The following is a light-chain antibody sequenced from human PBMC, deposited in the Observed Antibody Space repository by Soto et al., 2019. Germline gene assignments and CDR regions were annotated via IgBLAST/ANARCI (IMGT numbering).Light chain of an antibody. CDR3: QTWGTGIWV. J-gene: IGLJ3*02. CDR2: LNSDGSH. Sequence: QPVLTQSPSASASLGASVKLTCTVSSGHSSYAIAWHQQQPEKGPRYLMKLNSDGSHSKGDGIPDRFSGSSSGAERYLTISSLQSEDEADYYCQTWGTGIWVFGGGTQLTVL. V-gene: IGLV4-69*01. CDR1: SGHSSYA.